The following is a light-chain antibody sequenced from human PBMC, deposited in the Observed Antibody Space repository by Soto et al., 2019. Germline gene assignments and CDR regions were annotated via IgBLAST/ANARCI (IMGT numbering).Light chain of an antibody. CDR2: AAS. CDR1: QTIMTY. V-gene: IGKV1-39*01. J-gene: IGKJ1*01. CDR3: RQSYNSPQT. Sequence: DIQMTQSPSPLSASVGDEVTITCRASQTIMTYLNWYQLKPGKPPRLLIYAASSLQSGVPSRFSGSGSGTDFTLTISSLQPEDFATYSCRQSYNSPQTFGQGTKVDIK.